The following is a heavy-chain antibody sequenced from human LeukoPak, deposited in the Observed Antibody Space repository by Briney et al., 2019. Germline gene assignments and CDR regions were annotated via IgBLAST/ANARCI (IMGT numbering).Heavy chain of an antibody. CDR3: ARGGSENWYFDL. J-gene: IGHJ2*01. CDR2: INPNSGGT. Sequence: ASVKVSRKASGYTFTGYYMHWVRQAPGQGLEWMGWINPNSGGTNYAQKFQGRVTMTRDTSISTAYMELSSLRSEDTAVYYCARGGSENWYFDLWGRGTLVTVSS. D-gene: IGHD2-15*01. V-gene: IGHV1-2*02. CDR1: GYTFTGYY.